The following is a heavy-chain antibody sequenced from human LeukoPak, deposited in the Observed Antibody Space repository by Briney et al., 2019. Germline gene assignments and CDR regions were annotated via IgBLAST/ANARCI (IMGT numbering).Heavy chain of an antibody. CDR2: MNPNSGNT. D-gene: IGHD3-10*01. V-gene: IGHV1-8*03. Sequence: ASVKVSCKTSGYTFTSYDINWVRQATGQGLEWMGWMNPNSGNTGYAQKFQGGVTITRNTSISTVYMELSSLRSEDTAVYYCARVGGGTMVRGVIEYYYYYMDVWGKGTTVTVSS. CDR3: ARVGGGTMVRGVIEYYYYYMDV. CDR1: GYTFTSYD. J-gene: IGHJ6*03.